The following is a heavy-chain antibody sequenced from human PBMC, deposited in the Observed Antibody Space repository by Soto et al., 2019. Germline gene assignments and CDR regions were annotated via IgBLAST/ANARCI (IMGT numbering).Heavy chain of an antibody. D-gene: IGHD3-22*01. V-gene: IGHV3-30*03. J-gene: IGHJ4*02. CDR3: SQSGDYYDSSGYSGY. CDR2: ISYDGSNK. CDR1: GLTFSSYG. Sequence: PGGSLRLSCAASGLTFSSYGMHWVRQAPGKGLEWVAVISYDGSNKYYADSVKGRFTISRDNSKNTLYLQMNSLRAEDTAVYYCSQSGDYYDSSGYSGYWGQGTLVTVSS.